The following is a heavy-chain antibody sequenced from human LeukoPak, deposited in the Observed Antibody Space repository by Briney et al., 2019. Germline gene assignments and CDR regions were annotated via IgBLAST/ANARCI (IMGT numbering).Heavy chain of an antibody. CDR2: IYSGGST. J-gene: IGHJ4*02. CDR1: GFTVSSNY. Sequence: GGSLRLSCVASGFTVSSNYMSWVRQAPGKGLEWVSVIYSGGSTYYADSVKGRLTISRDNSKNTLYLQMNSLRVEDTAVYYCARDYGVAEGYWGQGTLVTVSS. V-gene: IGHV3-53*01. D-gene: IGHD6-19*01. CDR3: ARDYGVAEGY.